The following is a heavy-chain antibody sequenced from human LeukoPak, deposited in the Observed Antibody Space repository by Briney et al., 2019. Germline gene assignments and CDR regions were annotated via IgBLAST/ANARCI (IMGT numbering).Heavy chain of an antibody. J-gene: IGHJ4*02. CDR3: ARDYCSGPKCYFIDY. CDR1: GFTFSNYS. V-gene: IGHV3-48*04. CDR2: ITSSSTV. Sequence: GGSLRLSCAASGFTFSNYSMNWVRQAPGKGLEWVSYITSSSTVYYAGSVKGRFTVSRDNAKNSLFLQMNSLRAEDTAVYYCARDYCSGPKCYFIDYWGQGALVTVSS. D-gene: IGHD2-15*01.